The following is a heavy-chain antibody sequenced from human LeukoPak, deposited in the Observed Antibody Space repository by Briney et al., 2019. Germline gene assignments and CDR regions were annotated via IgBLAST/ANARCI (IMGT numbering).Heavy chain of an antibody. Sequence: PSETLSLTCTVSGGSISSSSYYWGWIRQPPGKGLEWIGSIYYSGSTYYNPSLKSRVTISVDTSKNQFSLKLSSVTAADTAVYYCARVRHSSSWYTLEVLRDAFDIWGQGTMVTVSS. CDR2: IYYSGST. J-gene: IGHJ3*02. D-gene: IGHD6-13*01. V-gene: IGHV4-39*07. CDR1: GGSISSSSYY. CDR3: ARVRHSSSWYTLEVLRDAFDI.